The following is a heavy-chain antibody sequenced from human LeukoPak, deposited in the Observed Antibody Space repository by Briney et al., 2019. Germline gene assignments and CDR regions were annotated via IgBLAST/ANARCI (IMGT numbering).Heavy chain of an antibody. J-gene: IGHJ4*02. V-gene: IGHV4-59*01. CDR3: ARDLELERNRWNYFES. D-gene: IGHD1-1*01. CDR2: MHYSGDS. Sequence: SETLSLTCTVSGNSISSFFWSWIRQPPGKGLEWIGSMHYSGDSKYNPSLRSRVSLSIDASKQQFSLRLSSVTAADTAVYYCARDLELERNRWNYFESWGQGALVTVSS. CDR1: GNSISSFF.